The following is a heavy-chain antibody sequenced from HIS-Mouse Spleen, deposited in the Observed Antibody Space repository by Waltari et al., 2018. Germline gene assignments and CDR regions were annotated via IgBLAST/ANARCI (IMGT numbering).Heavy chain of an antibody. CDR2: INPNSGGT. V-gene: IGHV1-2*02. CDR1: GYTFTAYY. J-gene: IGHJ3*02. CDR3: ASAGEVGATTAFDI. Sequence: QVQLVQAGAEVKKPGASVKVSCKASGYTFTAYYMPWVPPAPGQGLEGMGWINPNSGGTNYAQKFQGRVTMTRETSISTAYMELSRLRSDDTAVYYCASAGEVGATTAFDIWGQGTMVTVSS. D-gene: IGHD1-26*01.